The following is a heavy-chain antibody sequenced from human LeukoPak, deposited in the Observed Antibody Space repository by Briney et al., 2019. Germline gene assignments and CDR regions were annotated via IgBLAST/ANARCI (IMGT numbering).Heavy chain of an antibody. V-gene: IGHV3-7*01. D-gene: IGHD2-15*01. Sequence: GGSLRLSCAASGFTFSSYWMSWVRQVPGKGLEWVANIKQDGSEKYYVDSVKGRFTISRDNAKNSLYLQMNSLRAEDTAVYYCARDRGSYCRGGSCHFFDYWGQGTLVTVSS. CDR1: GFTFSSYW. CDR3: ARDRGSYCRGGSCHFFDY. J-gene: IGHJ4*02. CDR2: IKQDGSEK.